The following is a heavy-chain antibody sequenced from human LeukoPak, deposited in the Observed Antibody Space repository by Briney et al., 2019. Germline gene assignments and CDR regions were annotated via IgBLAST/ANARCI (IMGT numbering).Heavy chain of an antibody. CDR2: IKQDGSRK. Sequence: PGGSLRLSCVASGFTLSSYWMSWVRQAPGKGLEWVANIKQDGSRKYHVDSVKGRFTISRDNAKNSLYLQMNSLRAEDTAVYYCARETDYYGMDVWGQGTTVTVSS. CDR3: ARETDYYGMDV. D-gene: IGHD1-14*01. J-gene: IGHJ6*02. V-gene: IGHV3-7*05. CDR1: GFTLSSYW.